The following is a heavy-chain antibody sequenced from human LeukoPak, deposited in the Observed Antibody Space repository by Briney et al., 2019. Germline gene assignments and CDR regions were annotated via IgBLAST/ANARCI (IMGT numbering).Heavy chain of an antibody. D-gene: IGHD6-19*01. J-gene: IGHJ4*02. Sequence: ASVKVSCKASGYTFTNHGISWLRQAPGQGLEWMGWISATNGNTYYAQNLQGRVIMTTDTSTSTAYMELRDLRSDDTAVYYCAKGATGWSRDYWGQGTLVTVSS. CDR3: AKGATGWSRDY. CDR2: ISATNGNT. CDR1: GYTFTNHG. V-gene: IGHV1-18*01.